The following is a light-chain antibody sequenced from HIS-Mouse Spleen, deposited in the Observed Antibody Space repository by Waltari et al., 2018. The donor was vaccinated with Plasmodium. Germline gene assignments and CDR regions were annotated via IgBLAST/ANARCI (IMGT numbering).Light chain of an antibody. J-gene: IGLJ3*02. CDR1: ALPKKY. Sequence: SSELTQPPSVSVSPGQTARITCSGAALPKKYAYWYQQKSGQAPVLVIYEDSKRPSGNPERFSGSSSGTMATLTISGAQVEDEADYYCYSTDSSGNHRVFGGGTKLTVL. V-gene: IGLV3-10*01. CDR3: YSTDSSGNHRV. CDR2: EDS.